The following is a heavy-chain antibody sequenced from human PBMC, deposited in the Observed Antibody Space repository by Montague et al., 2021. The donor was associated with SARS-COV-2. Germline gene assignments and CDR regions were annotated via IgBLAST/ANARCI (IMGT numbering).Heavy chain of an antibody. Sequence: SETLSLTCTVSGGSISSYYWSWIRQPPGKGLEWIGYMYYSGSTNYNPSLKSRVTLPVDTSKTQFSLKLSSVTAADTAVYYCARDFDYWGQGTLVTVSS. V-gene: IGHV4-59*13. CDR1: GGSISSYY. CDR3: ARDFDY. J-gene: IGHJ4*02. CDR2: MYYSGST.